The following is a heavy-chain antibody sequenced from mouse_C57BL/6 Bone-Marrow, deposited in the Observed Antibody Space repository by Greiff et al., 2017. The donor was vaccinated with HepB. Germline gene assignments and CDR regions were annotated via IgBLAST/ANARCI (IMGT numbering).Heavy chain of an antibody. D-gene: IGHD2-5*01. V-gene: IGHV1-12*01. CDR2: IYPGNGDT. Sequence: SGAELVRPGASVKMSCKASGYTFTSYNMHWVKQTPRQGLEWIGAIYPGNGDTSYNQKFKGKATLTVDKSSSTAYMQLSSLTSEDSAVYFCARIDYSNAYWYFDVWGTGTTVTVSS. CDR1: GYTFTSYN. J-gene: IGHJ1*03. CDR3: ARIDYSNAYWYFDV.